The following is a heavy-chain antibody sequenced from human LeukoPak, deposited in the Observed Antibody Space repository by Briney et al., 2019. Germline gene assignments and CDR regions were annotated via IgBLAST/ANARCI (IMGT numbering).Heavy chain of an antibody. CDR2: INHSGST. D-gene: IGHD6-19*01. V-gene: IGHV4-34*01. CDR1: GGSFSGYY. J-gene: IGHJ4*02. Sequence: PSETLSLTCAVYGGSFSGYYWSWIRQPPGKGLEWIGEINHSGSTNYNPSLKSRVTISVDTSKNQFSLKLSSVTAADTAVYYCAREVGFIAVAGTFDYWGQGTLVTVSS. CDR3: AREVGFIAVAGTFDY.